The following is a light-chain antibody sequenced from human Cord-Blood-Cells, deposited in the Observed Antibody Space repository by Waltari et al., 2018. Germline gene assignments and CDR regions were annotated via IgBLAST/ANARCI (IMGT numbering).Light chain of an antibody. CDR1: QDISNY. CDR3: QQYDNLPLT. J-gene: IGKJ4*01. CDR2: DAS. Sequence: DIKMTQSPSSLSASVGDRVTITCQASQDISNYLNWYQQKPGKAPKLLIYDASNLETGVPSRFSASGSGTDFTFTISSLQPEDIATYYCQQYDNLPLTFGGGTKVEIK. V-gene: IGKV1-33*01.